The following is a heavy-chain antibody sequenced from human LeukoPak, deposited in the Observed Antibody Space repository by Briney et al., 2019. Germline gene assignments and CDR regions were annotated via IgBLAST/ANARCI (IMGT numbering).Heavy chain of an antibody. D-gene: IGHD2-15*01. V-gene: IGHV4-34*01. CDR1: GGSFSGYY. J-gene: IGHJ1*01. Sequence: PSETLSLTCAVYGGSFSGYYWSWIRQPPGKGLEWIGEINHSGSTNYNPSLKSRVTISVDTSKNQFSLKLSSVTAADTAVYYCAYCSGGSCYSKHWGQGTLVTVSS. CDR2: INHSGST. CDR3: AYCSGGSCYSKH.